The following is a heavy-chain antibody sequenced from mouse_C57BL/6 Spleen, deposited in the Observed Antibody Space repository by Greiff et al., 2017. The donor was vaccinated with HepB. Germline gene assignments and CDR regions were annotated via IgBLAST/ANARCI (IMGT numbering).Heavy chain of an antibody. CDR1: GFNIKDYY. J-gene: IGHJ2*01. V-gene: IGHV14-1*01. CDR2: IDPEDGDT. D-gene: IGHD2-3*01. CDR3: TCDGYYGYFDY. Sequence: VQLQQSGAELVRPGASVKLSCTASGFNIKDYYMHWVKQRPEQGLEWIGRIDPEDGDTEYAPKFQGEATMTADTSSNTAYLQLSSLTSEDTAVYYCTCDGYYGYFDYWGQGTTLTVSS.